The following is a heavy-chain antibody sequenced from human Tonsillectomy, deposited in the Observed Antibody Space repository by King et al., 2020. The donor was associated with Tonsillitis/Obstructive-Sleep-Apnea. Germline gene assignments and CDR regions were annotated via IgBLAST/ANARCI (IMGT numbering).Heavy chain of an antibody. D-gene: IGHD6-19*01. J-gene: IGHJ4*02. Sequence: QLVQSGAEVKKPGASVKVSCKASGYTFTGYYMHWVRQAPGQGLEWMGRINPDNGGPNYAQKFQDRVTMTRDTSISTAYMELSRLRSYDTAVYYCARGTLEYSSGWYSDYWGQGTLVTVSS. CDR3: ARGTLEYSSGWYSDY. V-gene: IGHV1-2*06. CDR1: GYTFTGYY. CDR2: INPDNGGP.